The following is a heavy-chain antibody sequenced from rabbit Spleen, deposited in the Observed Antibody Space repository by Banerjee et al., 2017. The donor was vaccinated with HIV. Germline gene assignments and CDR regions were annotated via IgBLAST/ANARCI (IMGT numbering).Heavy chain of an antibody. V-gene: IGHV1S45*01. D-gene: IGHD4-1*01. CDR3: ARDLAGVIGWNFGW. Sequence: QEQLEESGGDLVKPEGSLTLTCTASGFDLSSYFMCWVRQAPGKGLEWIACINAVTGKAVYASWAKGRFTFSKTSSTTVTLQMTSLTDADTATYFCARDLAGVIGWNFGWWGQGTLVTVS. CDR2: INAVTGKA. J-gene: IGHJ4*01. CDR1: GFDLSSYF.